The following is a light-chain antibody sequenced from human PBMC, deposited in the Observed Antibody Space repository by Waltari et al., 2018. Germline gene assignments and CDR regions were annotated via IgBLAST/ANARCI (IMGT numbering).Light chain of an antibody. Sequence: IVLTQSPDTLSLSPGERATLSCWASQSVGIYLAWYQQKPGQAPRLLIYDAYKRATGIPARFSGSGSGTDFTLTISSLEPEDFAVYYCQQRSISCTFGQGTRLEI. CDR3: QQRSISCT. V-gene: IGKV3-11*01. CDR2: DAY. CDR1: QSVGIY. J-gene: IGKJ2*02.